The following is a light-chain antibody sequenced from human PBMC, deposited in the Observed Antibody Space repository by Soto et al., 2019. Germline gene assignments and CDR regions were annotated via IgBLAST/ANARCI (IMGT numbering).Light chain of an antibody. CDR1: QSVSSSD. CDR2: GAS. Sequence: PGTLSLSPGERATLSCRASQSVSSSDLAWYQQKPGQAPRLLIYGASSRATGIPDRFSGSGSGTDFTLTISRLEPEDFAVYYCQQYGSSPPYTFGQGTKLEIK. J-gene: IGKJ2*01. V-gene: IGKV3-20*01. CDR3: QQYGSSPPYT.